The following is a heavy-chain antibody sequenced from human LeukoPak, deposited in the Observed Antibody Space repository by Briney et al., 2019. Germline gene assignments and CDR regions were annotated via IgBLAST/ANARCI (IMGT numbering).Heavy chain of an antibody. CDR1: GFTFSSYA. Sequence: PGGSLRLSCAASGFTFSSYAMSWVRQAPGKGLEWVSAISGSGGSTYYADSVKGRFTISRDNSKNTLYLQMNSLRAEDTAVYYCAKDRGAAMVRTATFDYWGQGTLVTVSS. V-gene: IGHV3-23*01. CDR2: ISGSGGST. D-gene: IGHD2-8*01. CDR3: AKDRGAAMVRTATFDY. J-gene: IGHJ4*02.